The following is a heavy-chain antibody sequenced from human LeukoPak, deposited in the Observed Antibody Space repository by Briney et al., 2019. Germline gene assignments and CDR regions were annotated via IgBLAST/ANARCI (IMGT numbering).Heavy chain of an antibody. V-gene: IGHV4-61*02. CDR3: ARESLGPPYYFDF. J-gene: IGHJ4*02. Sequence: SETLSLTCTVSGDSISSGNYYWSWIRQPAGKGLEWIGRIYASGSTNYNPSLKSRVTISKDTPKNQFSLKLNSVTAADTAVYYCARESLGPPYYFDFWGQGTLVTVSS. CDR1: GDSISSGNYY. D-gene: IGHD1-26*01. CDR2: IYASGST.